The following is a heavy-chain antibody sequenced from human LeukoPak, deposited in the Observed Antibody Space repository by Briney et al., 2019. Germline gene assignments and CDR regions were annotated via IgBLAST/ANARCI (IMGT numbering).Heavy chain of an antibody. Sequence: GGSLRLSCAASGFTFSNYNMNWVRQAPGKGLEWVSYISSSSTTIYYADSVKGRFTISRDNAKDSLYLQMNSLRAEDTAVYYCAREGAAAGLERYDAFDIWGQGTMVTVSS. CDR3: AREGAAAGLERYDAFDI. D-gene: IGHD6-13*01. J-gene: IGHJ3*02. CDR2: ISSSSTTI. V-gene: IGHV3-48*04. CDR1: GFTFSNYN.